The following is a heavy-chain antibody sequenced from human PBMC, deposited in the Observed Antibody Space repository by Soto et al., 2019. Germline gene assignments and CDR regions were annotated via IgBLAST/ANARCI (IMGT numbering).Heavy chain of an antibody. CDR3: ARAGRNYYGSGSYYTAPYYYYGMDV. J-gene: IGHJ6*02. CDR1: GGSFSGYY. Sequence: SETLSLTCAVYGGSFSGYYWSWIRQPPGKGLEWIGEINHSGSTNYNPSLKSRVTISVDTSKNQFSLKLSSVTAADTAVYYCARAGRNYYGSGSYYTAPYYYYGMDVWGQGTTVTVSS. V-gene: IGHV4-34*01. CDR2: INHSGST. D-gene: IGHD3-10*01.